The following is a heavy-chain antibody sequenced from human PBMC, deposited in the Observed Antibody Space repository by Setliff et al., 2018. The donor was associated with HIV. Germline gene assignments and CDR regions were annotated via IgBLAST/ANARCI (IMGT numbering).Heavy chain of an antibody. V-gene: IGHV1-2*02. CDR2: INPKSGAT. D-gene: IGHD7-27*01. Sequence: ASVNVSCQAFGYTFTGYYMHWVRQAPGQGREGMGWINPKSGATNYTQNFQGRVTISSNTSANTVSMELSSLTSEDTAVYYCARENLLISELGWLEPWGQGTPVTVSS. CDR1: GYTFTGYY. CDR3: ARENLLISELGWLEP. J-gene: IGHJ5*02.